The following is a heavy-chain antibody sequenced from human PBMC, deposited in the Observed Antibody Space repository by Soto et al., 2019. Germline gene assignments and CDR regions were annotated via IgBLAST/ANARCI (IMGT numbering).Heavy chain of an antibody. V-gene: IGHV4-31*03. J-gene: IGHJ6*02. Sequence: QVQLQESGPGLVKPSQTLSLTCTVSGGSISSGGYYWSWIRQHPGKGLEWIGYIYYSGSTYYNPSLKSRVTISVDTSKNQFSLKLSSVTAADTTVYYCARVPIVPGPPAGMDVWGQGTTVTVSS. CDR1: GGSISSGGYY. D-gene: IGHD3-16*02. CDR3: ARVPIVPGPPAGMDV. CDR2: IYYSGST.